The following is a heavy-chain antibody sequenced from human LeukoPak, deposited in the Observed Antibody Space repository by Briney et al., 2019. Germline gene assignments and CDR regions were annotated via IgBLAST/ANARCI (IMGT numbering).Heavy chain of an antibody. CDR3: ARARYRSGGSCYAEY. Sequence: GESLKISCKGSGYTFTTYWIGWVRQMPGKGLEWMGIIYPGDSDTRYSPSFQGQVTISADKSISTAYLQWSSLKASDTAMYYCARARYRSGGSCYAEYWGQGTLVTVSS. CDR2: IYPGDSDT. V-gene: IGHV5-51*01. J-gene: IGHJ4*02. CDR1: GYTFTTYW. D-gene: IGHD2-15*01.